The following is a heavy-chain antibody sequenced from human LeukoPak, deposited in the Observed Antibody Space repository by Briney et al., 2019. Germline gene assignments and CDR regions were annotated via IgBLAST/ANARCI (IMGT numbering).Heavy chain of an antibody. CDR1: GFTFSNYW. CDR3: ARAPSEIGGYYPEYFRH. CDR2: IKSDGRT. V-gene: IGHV3-74*01. J-gene: IGHJ1*01. Sequence: GGSLRLSCAASGFTFSNYWMHWVRHAPGKGLVWVSRIKSDGRTNYSDSVKGRFTISRDNAKNTVSLQMNSLRAEDTGVYYCARAPSEIGGYYPEYFRHWGQGTLVTVSS. D-gene: IGHD3-22*01.